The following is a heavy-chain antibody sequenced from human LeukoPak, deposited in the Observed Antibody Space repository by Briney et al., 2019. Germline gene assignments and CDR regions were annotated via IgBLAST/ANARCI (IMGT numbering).Heavy chain of an antibody. CDR3: ATRADWFDP. CDR2: VFHSGVT. V-gene: IGHV4-59*12. CDR1: GDSITSYY. J-gene: IGHJ5*02. Sequence: PSETLSLTCSVSGDSITSYYWSRIRQPPRRGLEWIGYVFHSGVTNYNPSLKSRVTLSLDTSKDQFSLKLKSVTAADTAVYFCATRADWFDPWGQGTLVTVSS.